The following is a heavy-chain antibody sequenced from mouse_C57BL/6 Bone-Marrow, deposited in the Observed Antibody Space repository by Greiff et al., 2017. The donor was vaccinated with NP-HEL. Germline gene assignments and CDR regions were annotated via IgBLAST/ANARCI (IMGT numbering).Heavy chain of an antibody. CDR1: GYTFTSYW. J-gene: IGHJ2*01. Sequence: QVHVKQPGAELVMPGASVKLSCKASGYTFTSYWMHWVKQRPGQGLEWIGEIDPSDSYTNYNQKFKGKSTLTVDKSSSTAYMQLSSLTSEDSAVYYCARDPFLTTVVATDYWGQGTTLTVSS. CDR3: ARDPFLTTVVATDY. CDR2: IDPSDSYT. V-gene: IGHV1-69*01. D-gene: IGHD1-1*01.